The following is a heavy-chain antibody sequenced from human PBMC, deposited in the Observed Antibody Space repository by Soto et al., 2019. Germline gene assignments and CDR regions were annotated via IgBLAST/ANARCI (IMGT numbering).Heavy chain of an antibody. D-gene: IGHD3-22*01. J-gene: IGHJ4*02. CDR3: GRAHYYDSSGPTLDC. CDR1: GYSLRSFY. CDR2: MNPSGVST. V-gene: IGHV1-46*03. Sequence: ASVKVSCKASGYSLRSFYIHWVRQAPGQGLECMGIMNPSGVSTYYAEKFQGRLTVTRDTSTNTVYMELSSLRSEDTAVYYCGRAHYYDSSGPTLDCWGQGTQVTVSS.